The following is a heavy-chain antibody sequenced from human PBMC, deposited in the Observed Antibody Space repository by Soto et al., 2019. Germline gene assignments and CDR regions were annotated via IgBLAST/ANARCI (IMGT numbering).Heavy chain of an antibody. Sequence: SETLSLTCTVSGGSISSYYWSWSRQPPWKGLEWIGYIYYSGSTNYNPSLKSRVTISVDTSKNQFSLKLSSVTAADTAVYYCARAKGRYDFWSGYYTGIYFDYWGQGTLVTVSS. CDR2: IYYSGST. D-gene: IGHD3-3*01. CDR1: GGSISSYY. V-gene: IGHV4-59*01. J-gene: IGHJ4*02. CDR3: ARAKGRYDFWSGYYTGIYFDY.